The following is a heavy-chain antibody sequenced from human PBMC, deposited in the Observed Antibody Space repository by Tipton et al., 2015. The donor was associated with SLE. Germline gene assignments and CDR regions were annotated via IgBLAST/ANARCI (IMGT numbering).Heavy chain of an antibody. J-gene: IGHJ2*01. CDR3: SRGLRMVTFGGENSRRPWYLDL. V-gene: IGHV4-39*07. CDR2: IYSSGTT. CDR1: GGSITRSGNY. D-gene: IGHD3-16*01. Sequence: TLSLTCTVSGGSITRSGNYWGWIRQPPGKGLEWIGSIYSSGTTYYNPSPKSRVTISVDTSKNQFSLRLSSVTAADTAVYFCSRGLRMVTFGGENSRRPWYLDLWGRGSPVIVSS.